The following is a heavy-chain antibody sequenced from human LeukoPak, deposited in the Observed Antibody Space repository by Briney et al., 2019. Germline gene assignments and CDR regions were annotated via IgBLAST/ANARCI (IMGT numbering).Heavy chain of an antibody. CDR1: GFTFSSYA. J-gene: IGHJ4*02. D-gene: IGHD1-26*01. Sequence: GGSLRLFCAASGFTFSSYAMSWVRQTPGKGLEWVSAISGSGGSTYYADSVKGRFTISRDNSKNTLYLQMNSLRAEDTAVYYCAKDQYSGSSSPFDCWGQGTLVTVSS. CDR3: AKDQYSGSSSPFDC. CDR2: ISGSGGST. V-gene: IGHV3-23*01.